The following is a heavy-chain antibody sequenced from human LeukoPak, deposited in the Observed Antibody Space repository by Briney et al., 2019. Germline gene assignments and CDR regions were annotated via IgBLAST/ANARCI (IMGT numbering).Heavy chain of an antibody. D-gene: IGHD6-13*01. J-gene: IGHJ4*02. CDR2: ISAYNGNT. V-gene: IGHV1-18*01. CDR1: GGTFSSYA. Sequence: ASVKVSCKASGGTFSSYAISWVRQAPGQGLEWMGWISAYNGNTNYAQKLQGRVTMTTDTSTSTAYMELRSLRSDDTAVYYCASIAAAGEIDYWGQGTLVTVSS. CDR3: ASIAAAGEIDY.